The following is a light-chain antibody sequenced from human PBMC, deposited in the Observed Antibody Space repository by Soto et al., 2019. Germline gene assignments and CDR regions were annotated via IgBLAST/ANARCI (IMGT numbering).Light chain of an antibody. CDR2: SVS. J-gene: IGLJ3*02. CDR3: QVWDSTSDHRGV. V-gene: IGLV3-21*02. CDR1: NSGSKS. Sequence: SYELTQPPSVSVAPGQTARISCGGNNSGSKSVHWYQQKPGQAPVLVVYSVSDRPSGIPERFSGSNSGNTATLTISRVGAGDEADYYCQVWDSTSDHRGVFGGGTKLTVL.